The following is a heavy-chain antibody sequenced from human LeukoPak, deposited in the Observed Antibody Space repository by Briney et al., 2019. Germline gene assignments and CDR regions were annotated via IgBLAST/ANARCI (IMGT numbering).Heavy chain of an antibody. CDR3: ARVGRRGYSSSWYEINWFDP. Sequence: ASVKVSCKASGYTFTGYYMHWVRQAPGQGLEWMGWISPNSGGTNYAQKFQGRVTMTRDTSISTAYMELSRLRSDDTAVYYCARVGRRGYSSSWYEINWFDPWGQGTLVTVSS. CDR2: ISPNSGGT. V-gene: IGHV1-2*02. D-gene: IGHD6-13*01. J-gene: IGHJ5*02. CDR1: GYTFTGYY.